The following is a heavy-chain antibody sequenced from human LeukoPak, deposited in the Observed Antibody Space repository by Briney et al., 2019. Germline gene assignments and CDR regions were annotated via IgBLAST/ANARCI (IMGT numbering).Heavy chain of an antibody. J-gene: IGHJ6*02. Sequence: SNKYYADSVKGRFTISRDNSKNTLYLQMNSLRAEDTAVYYCARATEYSSGWYDYYYGMDVWGQGTTVTVSS. CDR2: SNK. CDR3: ARATEYSSGWYDYYYGMDV. V-gene: IGHV3-30*01. D-gene: IGHD6-19*01.